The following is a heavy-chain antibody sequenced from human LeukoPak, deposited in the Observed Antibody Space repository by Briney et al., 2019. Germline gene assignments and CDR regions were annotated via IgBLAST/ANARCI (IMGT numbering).Heavy chain of an antibody. CDR3: ARGGSGTYYHY. J-gene: IGHJ4*02. Sequence: SGTLSLTCAVSGDSLSSNNWWSWVRQPPGKGLEWIGYIYYSGSTNYNPSLKSRVTISVDTSKNQFSLKLSSVTAADTAVYYCARGGSGTYYHYWGQGTLVTVSS. CDR2: IYYSGST. CDR1: GDSLSSNNW. V-gene: IGHV4-4*02. D-gene: IGHD1-26*01.